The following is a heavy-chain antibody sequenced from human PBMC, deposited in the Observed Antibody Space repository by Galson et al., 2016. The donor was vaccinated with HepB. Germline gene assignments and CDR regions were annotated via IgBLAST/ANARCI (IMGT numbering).Heavy chain of an antibody. CDR2: TYYRSMWYY. CDR3: ARGPHLKYHGMDV. J-gene: IGHJ6*02. V-gene: IGHV6-1*01. CDR1: GDSGSTDSAT. Sequence: CAISGDSGSTDSATWNWIRQSPSRGLEWLGRTYYRSMWYYDYAVSLKGRIIINPDTSKNQFSLQLSSVTPEDTAVYYCARGPHLKYHGMDVWGQGTTVTVSS.